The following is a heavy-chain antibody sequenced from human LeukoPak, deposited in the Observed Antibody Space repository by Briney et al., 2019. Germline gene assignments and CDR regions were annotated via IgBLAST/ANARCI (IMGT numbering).Heavy chain of an antibody. Sequence: GGSLRLSCAASGFTFSSYAMSWVRQAPGKGLEWASGISGSGDNTYYADSVKGRFTISRDNSKNTLYLQMNSLRADDTAVYYCAKGGLVHRFDPWGQGTLVTVSS. CDR2: ISGSGDNT. CDR1: GFTFSSYA. V-gene: IGHV3-23*01. CDR3: AKGGLVHRFDP. J-gene: IGHJ5*02.